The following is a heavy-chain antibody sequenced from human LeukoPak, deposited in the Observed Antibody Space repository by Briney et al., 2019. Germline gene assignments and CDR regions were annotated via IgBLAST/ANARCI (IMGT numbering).Heavy chain of an antibody. D-gene: IGHD5-12*01. J-gene: IGHJ4*02. V-gene: IGHV4-59*08. Sequence: SETLSLTCTVSGGSISSYYWSWIRQPPGKGLEWIGYIYYSGSTYYNPSLKSRVTISVDTSKNQFSLKLSSVTAADTAVYYCARRVNSGYDDYWGQGTLVTVSS. CDR1: GGSISSYY. CDR2: IYYSGST. CDR3: ARRVNSGYDDY.